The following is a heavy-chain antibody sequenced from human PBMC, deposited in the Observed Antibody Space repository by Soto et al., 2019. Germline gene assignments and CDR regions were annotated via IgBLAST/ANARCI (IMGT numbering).Heavy chain of an antibody. Sequence: PXGTLSLPCTVSGGSISSSSFYWGWIRQPPGKGLEWIGSIYYSGSTSYNPSLKSRVTISVDTSKNQFSLKLSSVTAADTAVYYCATTPDYYDSTGYFYGCFDPWGQGTLVTVSS. V-gene: IGHV4-39*01. D-gene: IGHD3-22*01. CDR2: IYYSGST. CDR3: ATTPDYYDSTGYFYGCFDP. J-gene: IGHJ5*02. CDR1: GGSISSSSFY.